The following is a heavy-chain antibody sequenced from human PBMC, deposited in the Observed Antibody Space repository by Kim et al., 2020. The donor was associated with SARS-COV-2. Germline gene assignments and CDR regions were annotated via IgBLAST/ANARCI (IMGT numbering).Heavy chain of an antibody. CDR2: IPSGGHT. D-gene: IGHD6-19*01. Sequence: ETLSLTCTVSGDSIGGRSYFWGWNRQPPGKGLEWIGSIPSGGHTYVNPSLKSRVTISLATSENQFSLKLSPVNAADTAGYYCARHKRHRNGWYGGGCWG. V-gene: IGHV4-39*01. CDR3: ARHKRHRNGWYGGGC. J-gene: IGHJ1*01. CDR1: GDSIGGRSYF.